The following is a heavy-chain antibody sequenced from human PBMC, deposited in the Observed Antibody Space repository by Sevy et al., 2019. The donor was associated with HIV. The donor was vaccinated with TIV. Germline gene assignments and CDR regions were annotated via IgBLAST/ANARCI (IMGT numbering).Heavy chain of an antibody. CDR1: GFTFSTYN. Sequence: GGSLRLSCAASGFTFSTYNMNWVRQAPGKGLEWISYITSSSSTIYYADSVKGRFTISRDNAKNSLYLQMNSLRDEDTAVYYCARDLGSGWTRPYYFDYWGQRTLVTVSS. CDR2: ITSSSSTI. V-gene: IGHV3-48*02. D-gene: IGHD6-19*01. J-gene: IGHJ4*02. CDR3: ARDLGSGWTRPYYFDY.